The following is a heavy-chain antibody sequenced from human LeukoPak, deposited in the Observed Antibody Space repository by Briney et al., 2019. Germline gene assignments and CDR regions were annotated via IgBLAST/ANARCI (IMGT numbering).Heavy chain of an antibody. J-gene: IGHJ6*03. D-gene: IGHD2-2*02. CDR2: INPNSGGT. V-gene: IGHV1-2*02. CDR3: ARGSTPAATPYYYYYYMDV. Sequence: ASVKVSCKASGYTFTSYGISWVRQTPGQGLEWMGWINPNSGGTNYAQKFQGRVTMTRDTSVSTAYMELSRLRSDDTAAYYCARGSTPAATPYYYYYYMDVWGKGTTVTISS. CDR1: GYTFTSYG.